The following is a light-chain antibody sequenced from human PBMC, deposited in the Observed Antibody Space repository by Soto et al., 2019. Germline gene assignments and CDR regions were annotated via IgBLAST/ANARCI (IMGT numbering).Light chain of an antibody. V-gene: IGKV3-20*01. CDR2: GAS. CDR1: QSVSSTY. Sequence: EIVLTQSPGTLSLSPGERAALSCRASQSVSSTYLAWYQQKPGQAPRLLIDGASSRATGIPDRFSGSGSGTDFTLTSGRLEPEDFAVDYCQKSETFGQGTKVEIK. CDR3: QKSET. J-gene: IGKJ1*01.